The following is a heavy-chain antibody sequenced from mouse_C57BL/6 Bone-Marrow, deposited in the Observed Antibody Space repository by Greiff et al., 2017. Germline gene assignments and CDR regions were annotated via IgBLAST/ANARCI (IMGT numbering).Heavy chain of an antibody. CDR2: IDPSDSYT. D-gene: IGHD1-2*01. CDR1: GYTFTSYW. J-gene: IGHJ1*03. CDR3: ARDLLRLWYFDV. V-gene: IGHV1-59*01. Sequence: QVQLKQPGAELVRPGTSVKLSCKASGYTFTSYWMHWVKQRPGQGLEWIGVIDPSDSYTNYNQKFKGKATLTVDTSSSTAYMQLSSLTSEDSAVYYSARDLLRLWYFDVWGTGTTVTVSS.